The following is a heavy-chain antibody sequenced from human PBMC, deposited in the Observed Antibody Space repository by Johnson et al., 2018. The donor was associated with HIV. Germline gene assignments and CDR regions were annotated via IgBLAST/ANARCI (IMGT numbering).Heavy chain of an antibody. Sequence: VQLVESGGGLVHLGESLKLSCAASRFTFSTYAMTWVRQAPGKGLEWVASISDTGDRTYYAESVKVRLTISRDNPKNTLYLQMNSLRAEDTAVYYCAKDRNYDILSICGQGTMLTVSS. CDR1: RFTFSTYA. V-gene: IGHV3-23*04. CDR2: ISDTGDRT. CDR3: AKDRNYDILSI. J-gene: IGHJ3*02. D-gene: IGHD3-9*01.